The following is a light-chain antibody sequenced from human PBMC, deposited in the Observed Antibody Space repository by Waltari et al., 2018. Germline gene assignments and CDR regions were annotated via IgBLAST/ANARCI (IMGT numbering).Light chain of an antibody. Sequence: DIQMTQSPSSLSASVGDRVTITCQASEDITTYINWYQQEPGKAPKLLIYDAFNLQTGVPSRFSGGGSGTSFTFTISSLQPEDVATYYCQHHANVPLSFGGGTKVEVK. J-gene: IGKJ4*01. V-gene: IGKV1-33*01. CDR1: EDITTY. CDR2: DAF. CDR3: QHHANVPLS.